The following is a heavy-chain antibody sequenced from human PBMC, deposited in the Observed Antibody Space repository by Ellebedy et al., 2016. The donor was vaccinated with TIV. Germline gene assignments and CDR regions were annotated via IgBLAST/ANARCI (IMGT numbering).Heavy chain of an antibody. CDR2: FFFTGNT. V-gene: IGHV4-59*12. CDR1: GGSIQNYY. D-gene: IGHD3-10*01. Sequence: SETLSLXXTVSGGSIQNYYWNWVRQSPGKGLEWIGHFFFTGNTIYHPALHGRVAISVDMSKNQFSLQLNSVTPEDTAVYYCARDFTTIRGVMNPFDYWGQGFLVTVSS. CDR3: ARDFTTIRGVMNPFDY. J-gene: IGHJ4*02.